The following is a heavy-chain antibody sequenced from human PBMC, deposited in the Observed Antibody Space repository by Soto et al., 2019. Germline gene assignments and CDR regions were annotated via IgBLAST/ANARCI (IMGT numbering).Heavy chain of an antibody. CDR1: GSTFTSSA. CDR2: IVVGSGNT. V-gene: IGHV1-58*01. CDR3: AAAQYYYDSSGYYLSPFQH. J-gene: IGHJ1*01. Sequence: GASVKVSCKASGSTFTSSAVQWVRQARGQRLEWIGWIVVGSGNTNYAQKFQERVTITRDMSTSTAYMELSSLRSEDTAVYYCAAAQYYYDSSGYYLSPFQHWGQGTLVTVPQ. D-gene: IGHD3-22*01.